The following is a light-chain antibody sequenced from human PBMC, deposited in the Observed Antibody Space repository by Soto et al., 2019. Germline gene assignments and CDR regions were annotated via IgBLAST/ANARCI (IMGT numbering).Light chain of an antibody. CDR1: HSVSSSN. CDR3: QQRSSTWT. Sequence: GWQLAPATLSLSTWERAILSYRASHSVSSSNLAWYQQKPGQAPRLLIYDASNRATGIPARFSGSGSGTDFTLTISSLEPEDFAVYYCQQRSSTWTFGQGTKVDIK. V-gene: IGKV3D-20*02. J-gene: IGKJ1*01. CDR2: DAS.